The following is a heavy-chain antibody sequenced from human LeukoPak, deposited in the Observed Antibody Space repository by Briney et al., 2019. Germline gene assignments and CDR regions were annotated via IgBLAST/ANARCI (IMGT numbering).Heavy chain of an antibody. CDR2: NSAYNGNT. CDR1: GYTFTSYG. J-gene: IGHJ3*02. CDR3: ARIPGYDFWSGPPISHAFDI. V-gene: IGHV1-18*01. D-gene: IGHD3-3*01. Sequence: ASVKVSCKASGYTFTSYGISWVRQAPGQGLEWMGWNSAYNGNTNYAQKLQGRVTMTTDTSTSTAYMELRSLRSDDTAVYYCARIPGYDFWSGPPISHAFDIWGQGTMVTVSS.